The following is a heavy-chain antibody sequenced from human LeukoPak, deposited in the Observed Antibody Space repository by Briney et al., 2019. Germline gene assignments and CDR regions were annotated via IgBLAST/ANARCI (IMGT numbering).Heavy chain of an antibody. CDR2: IYYSGST. V-gene: IGHV4-30-4*02. CDR3: ARSSIAVAATGLDFQH. CDR1: GGSISSGDYY. D-gene: IGHD6-19*01. Sequence: SETLSLTCTVSGGSISSGDYYWSWIRQPPGKGLEWIGYIYYSGSTYYNPSLKSRVTISVDTSKNQFSLKLSSVAAADTAVYYCARSSIAVAATGLDFQHWGQGTLVTVSS. J-gene: IGHJ1*01.